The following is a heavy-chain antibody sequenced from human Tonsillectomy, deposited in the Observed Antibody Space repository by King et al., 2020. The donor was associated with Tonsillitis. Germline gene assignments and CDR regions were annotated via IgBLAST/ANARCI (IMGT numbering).Heavy chain of an antibody. J-gene: IGHJ4*02. Sequence: HVQLVESGGGVVQPGRSLRLSCAASGFTFSSYAMHWVRQAPGKGLEWVAVISYDGSNKYYADSMKGRFTISRDKSKNTLYLHMNSLRAEDTAVYYCARVSGSYLAYYFDYWGQGTLVTVSS. V-gene: IGHV3-30*04. D-gene: IGHD3-10*01. CDR2: ISYDGSNK. CDR3: ARVSGSYLAYYFDY. CDR1: GFTFSSYA.